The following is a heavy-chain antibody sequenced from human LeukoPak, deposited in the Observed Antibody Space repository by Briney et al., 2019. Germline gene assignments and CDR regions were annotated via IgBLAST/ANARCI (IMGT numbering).Heavy chain of an antibody. V-gene: IGHV1-69*05. D-gene: IGHD1-1*01. CDR3: ARDLNDEGWFDP. CDR1: GGTFSSYA. CDR2: IIPIFGTA. J-gene: IGHJ5*02. Sequence: ASVKVSCKASGGTFSSYAISWVRQAPGQGLEWMGGIIPIFGTANYAQKFQGRVTITTDEPTSTAYMELSSLRSEGTAVYYCARDLNDEGWFDPWGQGTLVTVSS.